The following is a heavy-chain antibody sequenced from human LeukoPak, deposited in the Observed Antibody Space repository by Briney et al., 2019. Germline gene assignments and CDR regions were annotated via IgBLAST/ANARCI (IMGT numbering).Heavy chain of an antibody. CDR1: GFTFSSYS. CDR3: ATLWFGELLYTDY. CDR2: MSSSSTTM. D-gene: IGHD3-10*01. Sequence: GGSLRLSCAASGFTFSSYSMNWVRQAPGKGLEWVSYMSSSSTTMYYADSVKGRFTISRDNAKNSLYLQMNSLRAEDTAVYYCATLWFGELLYTDYWGQGTLVTVSS. V-gene: IGHV3-48*04. J-gene: IGHJ4*02.